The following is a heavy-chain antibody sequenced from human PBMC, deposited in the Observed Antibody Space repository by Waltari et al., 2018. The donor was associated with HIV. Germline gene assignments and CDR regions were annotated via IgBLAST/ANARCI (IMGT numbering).Heavy chain of an antibody. D-gene: IGHD5-18*01. V-gene: IGHV1-69*02. CDR3: ARGGYSYVMDYYYGVDV. J-gene: IGHJ6*02. CDR2: IIPILGIA. Sequence: QVQLVKSGAEVKKPGSSVKVSCKASGGTFSSYTISWVREAAGQGLEWMGRIIPILGIANYAQKFQERITMTADKSTSTAYMELSSVRSEDTAVYYCARGGYSYVMDYYYGVDVWGQGTTVTVSS. CDR1: GGTFSSYT.